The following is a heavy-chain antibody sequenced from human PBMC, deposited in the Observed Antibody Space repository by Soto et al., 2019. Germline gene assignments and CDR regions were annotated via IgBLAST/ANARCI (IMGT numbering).Heavy chain of an antibody. CDR3: ARGKPDGSGSYYWYFDL. CDR1: GDSVSSNSAA. Sequence: KQSQTLSLTCAISGDSVSSNSAAWNWIRQSPSRGLEWLGRTYYRSKWYNDYAVSVKSRITINPDTSKNQFSLQLNSVTPEDTAVYYCARGKPDGSGSYYWYFDLWGRGTLVTVSS. J-gene: IGHJ2*01. CDR2: TYYRSKWYN. V-gene: IGHV6-1*01. D-gene: IGHD3-10*01.